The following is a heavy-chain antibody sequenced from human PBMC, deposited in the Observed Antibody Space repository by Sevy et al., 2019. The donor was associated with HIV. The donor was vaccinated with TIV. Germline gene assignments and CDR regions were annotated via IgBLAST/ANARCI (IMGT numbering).Heavy chain of an antibody. Sequence: GGFLRLSCAASGFTFSSYWMSWVRQAPGKGLEWVANIKQDGSEKYYVDSVKGRFTISRDNAKNSLYLQMNSLRAEDTAVYYCARDKGIVVVPAASWYYYYGMDVWGQGTTVTVSS. CDR3: ARDKGIVVVPAASWYYYYGMDV. CDR2: IKQDGSEK. V-gene: IGHV3-7*03. J-gene: IGHJ6*02. D-gene: IGHD2-2*01. CDR1: GFTFSSYW.